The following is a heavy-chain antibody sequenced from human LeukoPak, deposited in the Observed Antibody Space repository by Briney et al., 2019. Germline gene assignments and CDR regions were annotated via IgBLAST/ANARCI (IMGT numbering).Heavy chain of an antibody. V-gene: IGHV1-69*13. CDR2: IIPIFGTA. CDR1: GGTFSSYA. D-gene: IGHD4-23*01. J-gene: IGHJ4*02. Sequence: SVKVSCEASGGTFSSYAISWVRQAPGQGLEWMGGIIPIFGTANYAQKFQGRVTITADESTSTAYMELSSLRSEDTAVYYCARAMGYGGNLDYWGQGTLVTVSS. CDR3: ARAMGYGGNLDY.